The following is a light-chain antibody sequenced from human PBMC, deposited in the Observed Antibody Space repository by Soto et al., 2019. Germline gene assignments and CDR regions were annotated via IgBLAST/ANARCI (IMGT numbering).Light chain of an antibody. Sequence: EIVMTQSPVTLSVSPGESATLSCRASQSVGGNLAWYQQRPGQAPRLLIYGASTRATGIPVRFSGSGSGPEFTLTISGLQSEDFGVYLCQQYNNRPPITFGQGTRLEIK. CDR3: QQYNNRPPIT. V-gene: IGKV3D-15*01. J-gene: IGKJ5*01. CDR2: GAS. CDR1: QSVGGN.